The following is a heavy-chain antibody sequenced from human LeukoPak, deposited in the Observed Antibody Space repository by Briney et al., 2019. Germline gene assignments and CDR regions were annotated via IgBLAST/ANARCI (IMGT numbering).Heavy chain of an antibody. Sequence: TSETLSLTCTVSGGSISSSSYYWGWIRQPPGKGLEWIGRIYYSGSTYYNPSLKSRVTISVNTSKNQFSLRLSSVTAADTSVYYCARHVGVGATLFDYWGQGTLVTVSS. CDR3: ARHVGVGATLFDY. CDR1: GGSISSSSYY. D-gene: IGHD1-26*01. CDR2: IYYSGST. J-gene: IGHJ4*02. V-gene: IGHV4-39*01.